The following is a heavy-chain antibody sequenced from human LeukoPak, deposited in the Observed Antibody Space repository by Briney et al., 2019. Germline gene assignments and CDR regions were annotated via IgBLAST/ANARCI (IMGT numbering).Heavy chain of an antibody. CDR1: GGTFSSDA. D-gene: IGHD1-7*01. CDR3: ASSSNWNYIMAY. Sequence: SVKVSCKASGGTFSSDAISWVRQAPGQGLEWMGGIIPIFGTANYAQKFQGRVTITTDESTSTAYMELSSLRSEDTAVYYCASSSNWNYIMAYWGQGSLVTVSS. V-gene: IGHV1-69*05. J-gene: IGHJ4*02. CDR2: IIPIFGTA.